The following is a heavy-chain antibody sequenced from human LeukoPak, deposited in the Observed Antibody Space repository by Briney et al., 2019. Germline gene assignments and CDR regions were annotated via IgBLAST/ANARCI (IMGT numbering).Heavy chain of an antibody. D-gene: IGHD2-2*01. Sequence: GGSLRLSCSASGFTFSSYAMHWVRQAPGKGLEYVSAISSNGGSTYYADSVKGRFTTSRDNSKNTLYLQMSSLRAEDTAVYYCVKDVEPAAATSTYYFDYCGQGTLVTVSS. CDR1: GFTFSSYA. CDR2: ISSNGGST. J-gene: IGHJ4*02. V-gene: IGHV3-64D*09. CDR3: VKDVEPAAATSTYYFDY.